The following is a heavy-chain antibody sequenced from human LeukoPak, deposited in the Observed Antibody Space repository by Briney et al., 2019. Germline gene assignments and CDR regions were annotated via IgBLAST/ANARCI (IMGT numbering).Heavy chain of an antibody. V-gene: IGHV4-34*01. CDR1: GGSFSNYY. J-gene: IGHJ3*02. CDR2: INHSGST. Sequence: SETLSLTCAVYGGSFSNYYWSWIRQPPGKGLEWIGEINHSGSTNYNPSLKSRVTISVDTSKNQFSLELSSVTAADTAVYYCARGHTLAFDIWGQGTMVTVSS. D-gene: IGHD3-16*01. CDR3: ARGHTLAFDI.